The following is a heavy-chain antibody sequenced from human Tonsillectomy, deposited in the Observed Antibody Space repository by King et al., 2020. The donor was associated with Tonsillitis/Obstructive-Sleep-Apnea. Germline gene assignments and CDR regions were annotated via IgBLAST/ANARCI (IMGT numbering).Heavy chain of an antibody. CDR1: GGSISSSSYY. Sequence: QLQESGPGLVKPSETLSLTCTVSGGSISSSSYYWGWIRQPPGKGLEWIGSIYYSGNTYYNPSLKSRVTISVDTSKNQFSLKLRSVTAADTAVFYCARSCSGGSCYEGSFDYWGRGTLVTVSS. J-gene: IGHJ4*02. V-gene: IGHV4-39*01. CDR3: ARSCSGGSCYEGSFDY. CDR2: IYYSGNT. D-gene: IGHD2-15*01.